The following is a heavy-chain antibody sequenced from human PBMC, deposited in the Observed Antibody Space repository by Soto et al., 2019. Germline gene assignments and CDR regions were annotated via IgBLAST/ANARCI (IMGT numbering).Heavy chain of an antibody. V-gene: IGHV1-69*01. CDR1: GGTFSSYA. D-gene: IGHD4-17*01. CDR3: ARPMTTVTTYSSAFDI. CDR2: SIPIFGTA. J-gene: IGHJ3*02. Sequence: QVQLVQSGAEVKKPGSSVKVSCKASGGTFSSYAISWVRQAPGQGLEWMGGSIPIFGTANYAQKFQGRVTITADESTSTAYMELSSLRSEATAVYYCARPMTTVTTYSSAFDIWGQGTMVTFSS.